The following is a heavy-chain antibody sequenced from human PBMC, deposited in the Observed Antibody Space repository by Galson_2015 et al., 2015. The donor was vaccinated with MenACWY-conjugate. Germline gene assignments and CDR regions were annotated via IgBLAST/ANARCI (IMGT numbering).Heavy chain of an antibody. CDR3: ARGSHVVVVVAATPDAFDI. CDR2: ISSSSSYI. V-gene: IGHV3-21*01. CDR1: GFTFSSYW. D-gene: IGHD2-15*01. Sequence: SLRLSCAASGFTFSSYWMSWVRQAPGKGLEWVSSISSSSSYIYYADSVKGRFTISRDNAKNSLYLQMNSLRAEDTAVYYCARGSHVVVVVAATPDAFDIWGQGTMVTVSS. J-gene: IGHJ3*02.